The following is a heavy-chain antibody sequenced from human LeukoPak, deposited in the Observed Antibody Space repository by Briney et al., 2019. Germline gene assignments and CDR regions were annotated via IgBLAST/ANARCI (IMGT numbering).Heavy chain of an antibody. CDR2: IYYSGST. CDR1: GGSISSYY. V-gene: IGHV4-59*01. D-gene: IGHD3-3*01. J-gene: IGHJ6*03. Sequence: SETLSLTCTVSGGSISSYYWSWIRQPPGKGLEWIGYIYYSGSTNYNPSLKSRVTISVDTSKNQFSLKLSSVTAADTAVYYCARGQSFGVVISYYYYYMDVWGKGTTVTVSS. CDR3: ARGQSFGVVISYYYYYMDV.